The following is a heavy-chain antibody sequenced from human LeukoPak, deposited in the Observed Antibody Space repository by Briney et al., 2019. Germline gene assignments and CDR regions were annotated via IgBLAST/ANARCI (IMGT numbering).Heavy chain of an antibody. CDR2: INHSGST. J-gene: IGHJ4*02. V-gene: IGHV4-34*01. D-gene: IGHD1-26*01. CDR1: GGSFSGYY. CDR3: ARGPISWGLRRGPFDY. Sequence: SETLSLTCAAYGGSFSGYYWSWIRQPPGKGLEWIGEINHSGSTNYNPSLKRRVTISVDQSKNQFSLKLGSVPAAGTAVYYCARGPISWGLRRGPFDYWGQGTLVTVSP.